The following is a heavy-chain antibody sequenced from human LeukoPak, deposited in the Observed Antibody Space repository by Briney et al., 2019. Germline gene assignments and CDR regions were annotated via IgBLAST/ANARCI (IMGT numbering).Heavy chain of an antibody. Sequence: GGSLRLSCAASGFTFSSYSMNWVRQAPGKGLEWVSSISSSSSYIYYADSVKGRFTISRDNAKNSLYLQMNSLRAEDTAVYYCARDSAVVTLGIGMDVWGNGTTVTVSS. J-gene: IGHJ6*04. D-gene: IGHD4-23*01. CDR2: ISSSSSYI. CDR1: GFTFSSYS. CDR3: ARDSAVVTLGIGMDV. V-gene: IGHV3-21*01.